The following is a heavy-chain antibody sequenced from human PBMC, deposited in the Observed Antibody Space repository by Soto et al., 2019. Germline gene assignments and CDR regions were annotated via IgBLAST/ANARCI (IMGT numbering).Heavy chain of an antibody. D-gene: IGHD6-19*01. CDR1: GDSVSRDSIG. Sequence: QVQLQQSGPGLVKPSQTLSLTCAISGDSVSRDSIGWTWIRQSLSRGLEWLGRTYYTSKWYYDYALSVKSRITINPDTSKNHFSLQLNSVTPEDTAVYYCGRAVAGRIDYWGQGTLVTVSS. CDR3: GRAVAGRIDY. V-gene: IGHV6-1*01. J-gene: IGHJ4*02. CDR2: TYYTSKWYY.